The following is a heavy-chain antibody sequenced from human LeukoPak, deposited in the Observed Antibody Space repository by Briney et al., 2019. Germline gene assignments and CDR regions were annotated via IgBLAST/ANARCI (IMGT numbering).Heavy chain of an antibody. V-gene: IGHV4-34*01. CDR3: ARGTMNYYDSSGYLY. D-gene: IGHD3-22*01. Sequence: SETLSLTCAVYGGSFSGYYWSWIRQPPGKGLEWIGKINHSGSTNYNPSLKSRVTISVDTSKNQFSLKLSSVTAADTAVYYCARGTMNYYDSSGYLYWGQGTLVTVSS. CDR2: INHSGST. J-gene: IGHJ4*02. CDR1: GGSFSGYY.